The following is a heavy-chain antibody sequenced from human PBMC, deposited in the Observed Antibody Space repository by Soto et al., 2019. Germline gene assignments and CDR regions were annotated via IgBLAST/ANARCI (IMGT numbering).Heavy chain of an antibody. CDR3: ARDPNAERFHEAFDI. D-gene: IGHD1-1*01. Sequence: PSETLSLTCTVSGGSISSGDYYWSCIRQPPGKGLEWIGYIYYSGSTYYNPSLTSRVTISVDTSKNQFSLRLSSVTAADTAVYYCARDPNAERFHEAFDIWGQGTMVTVSS. J-gene: IGHJ3*02. CDR2: IYYSGST. CDR1: GGSISSGDYY. V-gene: IGHV4-30-4*01.